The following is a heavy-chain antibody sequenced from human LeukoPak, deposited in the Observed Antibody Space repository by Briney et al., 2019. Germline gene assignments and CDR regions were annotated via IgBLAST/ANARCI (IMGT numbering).Heavy chain of an antibody. D-gene: IGHD4-23*01. CDR3: ARVYGGNDAFDI. J-gene: IGHJ3*02. Sequence: GSLRLSCAASGFTFDDYAMHWVRQAPGKGLEWIGYIYYSGSTNYNPSLKSRVTISVDTSKNQFSLKLSSVTAADTAVYYCARVYGGNDAFDIWGQGTMVTVSS. CDR2: IYYSGST. V-gene: IGHV4-59*01. CDR1: GFTFDDYA.